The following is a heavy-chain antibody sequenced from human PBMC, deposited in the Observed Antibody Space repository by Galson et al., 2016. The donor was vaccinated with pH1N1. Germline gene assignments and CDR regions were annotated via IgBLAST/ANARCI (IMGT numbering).Heavy chain of an antibody. CDR3: ARVVTWKLGYYFVY. CDR2: IYTSGST. V-gene: IGHV4-61*09. D-gene: IGHD1-26*01. CDR1: GGSISSGSYY. Sequence: LSLTCTVSGGSISSGSYYWSWIRQPAGKGLEWIGYIYTSGSTNYNPSLKSRVIISVDTCKNQFSLQLSSVTAADTAVYYCARVVTWKLGYYFVYWGQGTLVTVSS. J-gene: IGHJ4*02.